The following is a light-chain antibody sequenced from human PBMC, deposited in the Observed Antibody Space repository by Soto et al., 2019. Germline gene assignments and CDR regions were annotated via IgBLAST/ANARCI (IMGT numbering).Light chain of an antibody. J-gene: IGKJ1*01. V-gene: IGKV1-5*01. CDR3: QQNHSYSWM. CDR2: DAS. Sequence: DIQMTQSPSTLSASVGDRVTITCRASQSITIWLAWYQQKPGKAPKLLIFDASSLESGVPSRFSGSGSGREFTFTISSQQPDDLATHFGQQNHSYSWMFGQGTKVEIK. CDR1: QSITIW.